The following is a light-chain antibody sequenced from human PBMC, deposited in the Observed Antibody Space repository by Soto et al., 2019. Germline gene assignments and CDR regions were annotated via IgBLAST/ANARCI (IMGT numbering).Light chain of an antibody. Sequence: QSVLTQPASVSGSPGQSITISCTGTSSDVGSYNLVSWYQQHPGKAPKLMIYEGSKRPSGISNRFSGSKSGNTASLTISGLQAEYEADYYCCSYVGSSTWVFGGGTKLTVL. CDR2: EGS. V-gene: IGLV2-23*01. CDR3: CSYVGSSTWV. J-gene: IGLJ3*02. CDR1: SSDVGSYNL.